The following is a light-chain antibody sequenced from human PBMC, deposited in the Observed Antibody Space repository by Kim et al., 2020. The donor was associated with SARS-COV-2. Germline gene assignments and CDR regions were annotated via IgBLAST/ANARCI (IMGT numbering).Light chain of an antibody. CDR2: GKN. CDR1: SLRNYF. Sequence: SSELTQDPAVSVALGQTVRITCRGDSLRNYFASWYQQKPGQAPVLVIDGKNNRPSGIPDRFSGSSSGNTASLTITGAQAEDEADYYCNSRDTSGSQLVFGGGTQLTVL. J-gene: IGLJ2*01. V-gene: IGLV3-19*01. CDR3: NSRDTSGSQLV.